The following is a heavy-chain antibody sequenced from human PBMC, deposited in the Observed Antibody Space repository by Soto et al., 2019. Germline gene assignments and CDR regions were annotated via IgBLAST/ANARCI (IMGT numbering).Heavy chain of an antibody. CDR3: AAGSSGYYYSFDY. D-gene: IGHD3-22*01. Sequence: VTVSCKASGYTFTGYYMHWVRQAPGQGLEWMEWINPNSGGTNYAQKFQGRVTMTRDTSISTAYMELSRLRSDDTAVYYCAAGSSGYYYSFDYWGQGTLVTAPQ. CDR1: GYTFTGYY. CDR2: INPNSGGT. V-gene: IGHV1-2*02. J-gene: IGHJ4*02.